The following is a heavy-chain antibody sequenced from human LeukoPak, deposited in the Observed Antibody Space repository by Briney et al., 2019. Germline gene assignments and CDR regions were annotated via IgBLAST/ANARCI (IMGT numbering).Heavy chain of an antibody. V-gene: IGHV1-2*02. D-gene: IGHD4-17*01. CDR1: GYTFTGYY. Sequence: SVKVSCKASGYTFTGYYMHWVRQASGQGLEWMGGINPNSGGTNYAQKFQGRVTMTRDTSISTAYMELSRLRSDDTAVYYCARARGLTTVIRNFDYWGQGTLVTVSS. CDR3: ARARGLTTVIRNFDY. CDR2: INPNSGGT. J-gene: IGHJ4*02.